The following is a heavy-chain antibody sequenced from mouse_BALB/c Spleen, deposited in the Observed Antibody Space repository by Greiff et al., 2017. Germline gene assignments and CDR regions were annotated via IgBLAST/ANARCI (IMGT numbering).Heavy chain of an antibody. CDR2: ISSGSSTI. Sequence: EVMLVKSGGGLVQPGGSRKLSCAASGFTFSSFGMHWVRQAPEKGLEWVAYISSGSSTIYYADTVKGRFTISRDNPKNTLFLQMTSLRSEDTAMYYCAREGWDGAYWGQGTLVTVSA. CDR3: AREGWDGAY. V-gene: IGHV5-17*02. J-gene: IGHJ3*01. D-gene: IGHD3-3*01. CDR1: GFTFSSFG.